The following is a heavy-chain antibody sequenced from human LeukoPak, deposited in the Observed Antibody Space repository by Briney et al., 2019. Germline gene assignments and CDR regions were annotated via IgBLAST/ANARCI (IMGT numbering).Heavy chain of an antibody. V-gene: IGHV4-34*01. CDR1: GGSFSGYY. CDR2: INHSGST. CDR3: ASGGGSSGWYSRYFDY. Sequence: SETLSLTCAASGGSFSGYYWSWIRQPPGKGLEWIGEINHSGSTNYNPSLMSRVTISVDTSKNQCSMKLCSVTAADTAVYYCASGGGSSGWYSRYFDYWGQGTLVTVSS. J-gene: IGHJ4*02. D-gene: IGHD6-19*01.